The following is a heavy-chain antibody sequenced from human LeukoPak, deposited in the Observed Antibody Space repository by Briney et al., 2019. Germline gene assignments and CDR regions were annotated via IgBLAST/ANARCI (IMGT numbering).Heavy chain of an antibody. J-gene: IGHJ4*02. CDR2: IYYSGST. CDR1: GGSISSYY. D-gene: IGHD3-9*01. CDR3: ARGHLTGSTYYFDY. V-gene: IGHV4-59*01. Sequence: PSETLSLTCTVSGGSISSYYWSWIRQPPGKGLEWIGYIYYSGSTNYNPSLKSRVTISVDTSKNQFSLKLSSVTAADTAVYYCARGHLTGSTYYFDYWGQGTLVTVSS.